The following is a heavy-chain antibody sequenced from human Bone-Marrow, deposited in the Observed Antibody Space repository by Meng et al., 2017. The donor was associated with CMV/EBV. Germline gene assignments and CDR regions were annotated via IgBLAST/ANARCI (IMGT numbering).Heavy chain of an antibody. CDR3: ARDQDGYNDFDY. Sequence: GGSLRLSCAASGFTFSSYAMSWVRQAPGKGLEWVAVISYDGSNKYYADSVKGRFTISRDNSKNTLYLQMNSLRAEDTAVYYCARDQDGYNDFDYWGQGTLVTVSS. CDR2: ISYDGSNK. V-gene: IGHV3-30*04. J-gene: IGHJ4*02. CDR1: GFTFSSYA. D-gene: IGHD5-24*01.